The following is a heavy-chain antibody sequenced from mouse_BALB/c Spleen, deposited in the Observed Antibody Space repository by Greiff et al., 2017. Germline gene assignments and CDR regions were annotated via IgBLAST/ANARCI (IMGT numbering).Heavy chain of an antibody. CDR3: ARHRGSSYGAMDY. J-gene: IGHJ4*01. CDR2: IDPSDSYT. CDR1: GYTFTSYW. Sequence: QVQLQQPGAELVKPGASVKLSCKASGYTFTSYWMHWVKQRPGQGLEWIGEIDPSDSYTNYNQKFKGKATLTSDKSSSTAYMELSSLTSEDSAVYYCARHRGSSYGAMDYWGQGTSVTVSS. D-gene: IGHD1-1*01. V-gene: IGHV1-69*02.